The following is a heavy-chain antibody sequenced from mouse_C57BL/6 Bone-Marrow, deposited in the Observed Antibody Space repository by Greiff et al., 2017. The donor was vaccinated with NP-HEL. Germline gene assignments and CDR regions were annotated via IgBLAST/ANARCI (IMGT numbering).Heavy chain of an antibody. CDR1: GYTFTDYY. V-gene: IGHV1-76*01. Sequence: VQLQQSGAELVRPGASVQLSCKASGYTFTDYYINWVKQRPGQGLEWIARIYPGSGNTYYNEKFKGKATLTAEKSSSTAYMQLSSLTSEDSAVYFCARGFAYWGQGTLVTVSA. CDR2: IYPGSGNT. CDR3: ARGFAY. J-gene: IGHJ3*01.